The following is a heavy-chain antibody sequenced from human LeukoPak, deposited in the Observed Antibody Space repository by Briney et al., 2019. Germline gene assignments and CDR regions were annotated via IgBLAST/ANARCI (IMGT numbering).Heavy chain of an antibody. D-gene: IGHD3-16*02. J-gene: IGHJ4*02. V-gene: IGHV4-34*01. CDR2: INHSGST. Sequence: SETLSLTCAVYGGSFSGYYWSWIRQPPGKGLEWIGEINHSGSTNYNPSLKSRVTMSVDTSKNQFSLKLSSVTAADTAVYYCARDSDYVWGSYRHVYFDYWGQGTLVTVSS. CDR1: GGSFSGYY. CDR3: ARDSDYVWGSYRHVYFDY.